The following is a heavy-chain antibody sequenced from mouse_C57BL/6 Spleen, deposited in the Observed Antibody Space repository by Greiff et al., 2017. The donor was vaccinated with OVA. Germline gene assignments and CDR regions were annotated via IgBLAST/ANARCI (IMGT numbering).Heavy chain of an antibody. CDR1: GYAFSSYW. Sequence: VQVVESGAELVKPGASVKISCKASGYAFSSYWMNWVKQRPGKGLEWIGQIYPGDGDTNYNGKFKGKATLTADKSSSTAYMQLSSLTSEDSAVYFCARGGNWGYWYFDVWGTGTTVTVSS. V-gene: IGHV1-80*01. J-gene: IGHJ1*03. CDR2: IYPGDGDT. D-gene: IGHD4-1*01. CDR3: ARGGNWGYWYFDV.